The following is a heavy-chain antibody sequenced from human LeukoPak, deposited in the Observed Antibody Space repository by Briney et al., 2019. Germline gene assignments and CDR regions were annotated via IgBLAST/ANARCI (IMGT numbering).Heavy chain of an antibody. CDR1: GGSISSYY. Sequence: SETLSLTCTVSGGSISSYYWSWIRQPAGKGLEWIGRIYTSGSTNYNPSLKSRVTMSVDTSKNQFSLKLSSVTAADTAVYYCARGTTTVTRYYYYYYVDVWGKGTTVTVSS. D-gene: IGHD4-17*01. V-gene: IGHV4-4*07. CDR3: ARGTTTVTRYYYYYYVDV. CDR2: IYTSGST. J-gene: IGHJ6*03.